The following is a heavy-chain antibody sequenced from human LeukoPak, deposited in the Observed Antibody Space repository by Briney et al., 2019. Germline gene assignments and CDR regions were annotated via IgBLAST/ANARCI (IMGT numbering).Heavy chain of an antibody. V-gene: IGHV3-43*02. D-gene: IGHD5-18*01. Sequence: QPGGSLRLSCAASRYTFYEYARHGVRHAPGKVFESFYLISRDCNSTYSEDSVKGRFTISKDNSKNSLYLQMNSLRTEDTALYYCAKGSVDTAMATDYWGQGTLVTVSS. CDR2: ISRDCNST. CDR3: AKGSVDTAMATDY. CDR1: RYTFYEYA. J-gene: IGHJ4*02.